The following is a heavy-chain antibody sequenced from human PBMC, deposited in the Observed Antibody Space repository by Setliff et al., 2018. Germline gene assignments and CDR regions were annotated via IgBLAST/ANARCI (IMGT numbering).Heavy chain of an antibody. Sequence: PGGSLRLSCAASGFTFSTFWMDWVRQAPGKGPEWVGRIKSSREGATSDYGAPAKGRFTISRDDSKNMIYLQMNNLKSDDTGFYYCTTGPRDSRNYMTWLDSWGQGTLVTVSS. CDR1: GFTFSTFW. V-gene: IGHV3-15*01. CDR3: TTGPRDSRNYMTWLDS. D-gene: IGHD4-4*01. J-gene: IGHJ5*01. CDR2: IKSSREGATS.